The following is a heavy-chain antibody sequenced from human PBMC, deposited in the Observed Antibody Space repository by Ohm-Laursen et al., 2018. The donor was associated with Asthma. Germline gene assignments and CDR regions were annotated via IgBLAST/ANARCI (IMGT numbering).Heavy chain of an antibody. CDR3: ARQRRDGFAY. V-gene: IGHV4-39*01. CDR2: IYYSGNT. D-gene: IGHD5-24*01. J-gene: IGHJ4*02. CDR1: GGSISSGGYY. Sequence: SDTLSLTCTVSGGSISSGGYYWSWIRQHPGKGLEWIGYIYYSGNTYYNPSLKSRVTISVDTTKNQFPLKLSSVTAADTAVYYCARQRRDGFAYWGQGTLVTVSS.